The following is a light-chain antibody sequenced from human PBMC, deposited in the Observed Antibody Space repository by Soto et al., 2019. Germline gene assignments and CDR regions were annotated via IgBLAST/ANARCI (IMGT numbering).Light chain of an antibody. CDR2: DAS. Sequence: DIQMTQSPSTLSASVGDRVTITFRASQSIISWLAWYQQKPVKAPKLLIYDASSLESGVTSRFSGSGSGTEFTLTISSLQPDDFATSSGQQYNCYSPWTFGQGTMVEIK. CDR3: QQYNCYSPWT. J-gene: IGKJ1*01. CDR1: QSIISW. V-gene: IGKV1-5*01.